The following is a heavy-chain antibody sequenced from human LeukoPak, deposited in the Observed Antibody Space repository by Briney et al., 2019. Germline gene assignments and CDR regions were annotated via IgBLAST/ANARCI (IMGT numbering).Heavy chain of an antibody. CDR3: ARGVVTTVNSYWYFDL. J-gene: IGHJ2*01. V-gene: IGHV4-59*01. CDR1: GGSISSYY. Sequence: PSETLSLTCTVSGGSISSYYWSWIRQPPGKGLEWIGYIYYSGSTNYNPSLKSRVTISVDTSKNQFSLKLSSVTAADTAVYYCARGVVTTVNSYWYFDLWGRGTLVTVSS. CDR2: IYYSGST. D-gene: IGHD4-17*01.